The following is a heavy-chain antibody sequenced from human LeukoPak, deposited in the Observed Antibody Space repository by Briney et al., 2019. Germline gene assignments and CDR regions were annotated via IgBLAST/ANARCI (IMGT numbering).Heavy chain of an antibody. V-gene: IGHV1-69*13. J-gene: IGHJ3*02. CDR3: ARAQQPTTPGDAFDI. CDR1: GGTFSIYA. Sequence: ASVTVSCKASGGTFSIYAISWVRQAPGQGLEWMGGIIPIFGTANYAQKFQGRVTITADESTSTAYMELSSLRSEDTAVYYCARAQQPTTPGDAFDIWGQGTMVTVSS. D-gene: IGHD1-26*01. CDR2: IIPIFGTA.